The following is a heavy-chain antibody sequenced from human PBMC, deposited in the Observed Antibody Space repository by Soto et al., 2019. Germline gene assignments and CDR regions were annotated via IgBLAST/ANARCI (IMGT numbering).Heavy chain of an antibody. Sequence: QVQLVESGGGLVKPGGSLRLSCAASGFTFSDYYMSWIRQAPGKGLEWVSYISTSSSYTNYADSVKGRFTISRDNAKNSLDLQMNSLRAEDTAVYYCARDILTGYANWFDPWGQGTLVTVSS. CDR3: ARDILTGYANWFDP. V-gene: IGHV3-11*06. J-gene: IGHJ5*02. CDR1: GFTFSDYY. CDR2: ISTSSSYT. D-gene: IGHD3-9*01.